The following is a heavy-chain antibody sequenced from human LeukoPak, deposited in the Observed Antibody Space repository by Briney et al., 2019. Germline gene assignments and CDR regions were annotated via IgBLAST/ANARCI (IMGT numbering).Heavy chain of an antibody. J-gene: IGHJ3*01. CDR3: ARDRRGSFYTFDL. CDR2: VSHTGAT. V-gene: IGHV4-59*01. Sequence: SETLSLTCSVSGASINGYFRNWVRQTPEKRLYWIGYVSHTGATTSNPTLKSRVSITIDTSKSQISLTMTSVTAADSALYSCARDRRGSFYTFDLWGQGTIVSVS. CDR1: GASINGYF. D-gene: IGHD1-26*01.